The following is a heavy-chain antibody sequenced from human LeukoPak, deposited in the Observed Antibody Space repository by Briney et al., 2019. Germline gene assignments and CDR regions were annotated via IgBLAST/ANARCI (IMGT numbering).Heavy chain of an antibody. J-gene: IGHJ4*02. CDR1: GYTFINYY. CDR2: INPSGTST. Sequence: GASVTVSCKASGYTFINYYMHWVRLAPGQGLEWMGIINPSGTSTSYAQKFQGRVIMTRDTSTSTVYMELSSLRSEDTAVYYCARENGAYCGGDCFPDYFDFWGQGTLVTVSS. CDR3: ARENGAYCGGDCFPDYFDF. V-gene: IGHV1-46*01. D-gene: IGHD2-21*02.